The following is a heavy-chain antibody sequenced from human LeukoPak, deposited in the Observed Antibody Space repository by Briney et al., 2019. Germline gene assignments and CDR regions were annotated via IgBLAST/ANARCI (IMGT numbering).Heavy chain of an antibody. CDR3: AKDFGWPFDY. CDR1: GFSFSTYA. J-gene: IGHJ4*02. V-gene: IGHV3-23*01. Sequence: GGSLRLSCAASGFSFSTYALSWVRQAPGKGLEWVSATSGNGAKTYYADSVRGRFTISRDNSKNTLYLQMNSLRAEDTAVYYCAKDFGWPFDYWGQGTLVTVSS. CDR2: TSGNGAKT. D-gene: IGHD6-19*01.